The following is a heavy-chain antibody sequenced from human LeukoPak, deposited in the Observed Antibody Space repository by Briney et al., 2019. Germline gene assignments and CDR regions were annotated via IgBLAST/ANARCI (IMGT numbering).Heavy chain of an antibody. J-gene: IGHJ4*02. D-gene: IGHD2-15*01. V-gene: IGHV5-51*01. CDR1: GHSFSNYW. Sequence: GEPLKISCKGSGHSFSNYWISWVRQLPGKGLKWMEIIYPVDSDTKYSSSFQGQVTISADKYISTAYLQWSRLKASDSALYYCARRFCSGGTCYYFDSWGQGTLVTVSS. CDR2: IYPVDSDT. CDR3: ARRFCSGGTCYYFDS.